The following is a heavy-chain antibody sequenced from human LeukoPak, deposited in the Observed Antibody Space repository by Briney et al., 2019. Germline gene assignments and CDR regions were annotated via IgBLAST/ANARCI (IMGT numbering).Heavy chain of an antibody. CDR2: ISSSSGYI. CDR1: GFTFSSYS. J-gene: IGHJ6*03. V-gene: IGHV3-21*01. Sequence: GGSLRLSCEASGFTFSSYSMNWVRQAPGKGLEWVSSISSSSGYIYYADSVKGRFTISRDNAKNSLYLQMNSLRAEDTGVYYCAGSELGYYYYYMDVWGKGTTVTVSS. CDR3: AGSELGYYYYYMDV. D-gene: IGHD7-27*01.